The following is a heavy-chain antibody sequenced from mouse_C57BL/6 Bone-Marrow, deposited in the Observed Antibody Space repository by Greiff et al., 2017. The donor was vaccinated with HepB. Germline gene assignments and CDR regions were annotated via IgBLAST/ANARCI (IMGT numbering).Heavy chain of an antibody. CDR2: ISNLAYSI. CDR1: GFTFSDYG. CDR3: ARSTVVATGYFDV. D-gene: IGHD1-1*01. Sequence: EVQRVESGGGLVQPGGSLKLSCAASGFTFSDYGMAWVRQAPRKGPEWVAFISNLAYSIYYADTVTGRFTISRENAKNTLYLEMSSLRSEDTAMYYCARSTVVATGYFDVWGTGTTVTVSS. J-gene: IGHJ1*03. V-gene: IGHV5-15*01.